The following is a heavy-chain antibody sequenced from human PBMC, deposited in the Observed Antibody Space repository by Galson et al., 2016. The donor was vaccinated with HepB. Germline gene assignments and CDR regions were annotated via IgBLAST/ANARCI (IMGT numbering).Heavy chain of an antibody. V-gene: IGHV3-48*04. CDR2: ISSSSSTI. D-gene: IGHD2/OR15-2a*01. Sequence: SLRLSCAASGYTFSSYAMSWVRQAPGKGLEWVSYISSSSSTIYYADSVEGRFTISRDNAKNSLYLQMNSLRAEDTAVYYCARAYSRLGRWRLLYYFDYWGQGTLVTVSS. J-gene: IGHJ4*02. CDR1: GYTFSSYA. CDR3: ARAYSRLGRWRLLYYFDY.